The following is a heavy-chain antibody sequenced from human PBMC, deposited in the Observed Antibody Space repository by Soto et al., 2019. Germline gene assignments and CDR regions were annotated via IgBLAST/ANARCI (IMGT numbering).Heavy chain of an antibody. CDR3: AKYSDSSGDYYYGLDV. D-gene: IGHD6-6*01. Sequence: GGSLRLSCAASGFIFSSYAMTWVRQAPGKGLEWVSTIRGSDGSTYYADSVKGRFSTSRDNSRSTLYLQMNSLRAEDTAVYYCAKYSDSSGDYYYGLDVWGQGTTVTVSS. J-gene: IGHJ6*02. CDR2: IRGSDGST. V-gene: IGHV3-23*01. CDR1: GFIFSSYA.